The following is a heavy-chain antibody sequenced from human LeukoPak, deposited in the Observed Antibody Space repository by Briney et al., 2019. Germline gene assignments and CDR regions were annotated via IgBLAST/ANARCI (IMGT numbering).Heavy chain of an antibody. CDR3: AKD. J-gene: IGHJ4*02. CDR2: ISYDGSNK. V-gene: IGHV3-30*18. CDR1: GFTFSSYG. Sequence: QSGGSLRLSCAASGFTFSSYGMHWVRQAPGKGLEWVTLISYDGSNKYYADSVKGRFTISRDNSKNTLYLQMNSLRAEDTAVYYCAKDWGQGTLVTVSS.